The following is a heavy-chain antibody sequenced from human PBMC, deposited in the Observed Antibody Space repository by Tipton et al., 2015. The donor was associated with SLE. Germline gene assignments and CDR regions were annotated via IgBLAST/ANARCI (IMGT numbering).Heavy chain of an antibody. Sequence: TLSLTCTVSGYSISTGYYWGWIRQPPGKGLEWIGNMYQTGTTDYNPSRKSRVTISIDTSKNQFSLKLSAVTAADTAVYYCARQAYYSSGYADYWGQGTLVTVSS. D-gene: IGHD3-22*01. V-gene: IGHV4-38-2*02. CDR1: GYSISTGYY. J-gene: IGHJ4*02. CDR3: ARQAYYSSGYADY. CDR2: MYQTGTT.